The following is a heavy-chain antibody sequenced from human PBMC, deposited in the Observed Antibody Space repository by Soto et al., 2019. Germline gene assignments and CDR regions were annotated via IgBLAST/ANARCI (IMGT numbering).Heavy chain of an antibody. CDR2: ISGGGGST. V-gene: IGHV3-23*01. CDR3: AIDPPNKYGMDV. Sequence: GSLRLSCAASGFTFSSYAMSWVRQAPGKGLEWVSAISGGGGSTYYADSVKGRFTISRDNSKNTLYLQMNSLRAEDTAVYYCAIDPPNKYGMDVWGQGTTVTVSS. J-gene: IGHJ6*02. CDR1: GFTFSSYA.